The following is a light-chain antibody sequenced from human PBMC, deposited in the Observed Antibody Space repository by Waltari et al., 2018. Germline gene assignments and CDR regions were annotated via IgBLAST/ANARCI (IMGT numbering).Light chain of an antibody. CDR1: SSTVRGHNY. CDR3: SSYTSIYV. CDR2: DVS. J-gene: IGLJ1*01. V-gene: IGLV2-14*01. Sequence: QSALTQPASVSGSPGQSITIPCTGTSSTVRGHNYVSWYQPLPGKAPKLMIYDVSKRPSGVSYRFSGSKSGNTASLTISGLQAEDEADYYCSSYTSIYVFGTGTKVTVL.